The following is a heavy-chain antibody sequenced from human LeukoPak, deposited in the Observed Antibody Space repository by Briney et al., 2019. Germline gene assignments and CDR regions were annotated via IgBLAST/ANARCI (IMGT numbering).Heavy chain of an antibody. CDR1: GGSISSYY. D-gene: IGHD4-17*01. Sequence: SSETLSLTCTVCGGSISSYYWGWIRQPAGKGVEWIGRIYTSGSTNYNPSLKSRVTMSVDTSKNQFSLKLSSVTAADTAVYYCARSPDGDYALFDYWGQGTLVTVSS. J-gene: IGHJ4*02. CDR2: IYTSGST. CDR3: ARSPDGDYALFDY. V-gene: IGHV4-4*07.